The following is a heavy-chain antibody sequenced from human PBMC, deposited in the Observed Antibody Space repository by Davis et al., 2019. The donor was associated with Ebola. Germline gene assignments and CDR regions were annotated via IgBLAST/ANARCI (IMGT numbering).Heavy chain of an antibody. Sequence: AASVKVSCKASGYTFTDYYIQWVRQAPGQGLEWLGYINPNSGSTHYAQKFQGSVTLTRDTSISTAYMELSSLTSDDTAVYYCATNDYGDYLYFLHWGQGTLVTVSS. D-gene: IGHD4-17*01. V-gene: IGHV1-2*04. CDR3: ATNDYGDYLYFLH. CDR1: GYTFTDYY. J-gene: IGHJ1*01. CDR2: INPNSGST.